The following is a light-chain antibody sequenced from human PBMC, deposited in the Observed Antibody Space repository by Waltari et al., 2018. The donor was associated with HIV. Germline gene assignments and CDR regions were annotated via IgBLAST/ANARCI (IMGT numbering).Light chain of an antibody. J-gene: IGKJ1*01. V-gene: IGKV2-28*01. CDR1: EGLLYDNGYNY. CDR2: LGS. CDR3: MQALQTPRT. Sequence: ETVMTQSPLSLPVTPGDPASISCTSSEGLLYDNGYNYLDWYVQKPGQSPQLLIYLGSHRASGVPDRFSGSGSGTDFTLKISRVEAGDVGVYYCMQALQTPRTFGQGTKVEIK.